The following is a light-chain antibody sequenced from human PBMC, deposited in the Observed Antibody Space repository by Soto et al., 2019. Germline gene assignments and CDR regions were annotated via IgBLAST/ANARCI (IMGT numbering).Light chain of an antibody. CDR3: QQYHNWPPIT. CDR2: GAS. V-gene: IGKV3D-15*01. Sequence: EIVMTQSPVTLSVSPGERATLSCMASQFVSSNLAWYQQNTGQAPRLLIYGASTRATGIPARFSGSGSGTEFTLTISNLQSEDFAVYFCQQYHNWPPITFGQGTRLEIK. CDR1: QFVSSN. J-gene: IGKJ5*01.